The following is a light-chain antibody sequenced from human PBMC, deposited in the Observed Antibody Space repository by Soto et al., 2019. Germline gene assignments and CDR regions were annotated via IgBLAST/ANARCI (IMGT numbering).Light chain of an antibody. V-gene: IGLV4-69*01. CDR3: QTWGTGSAIVV. CDR2: VNSGGSH. Sequence: PVLTQSPSASASLGASVKLTCTLSSGHSNYAIAWHQRQPEKGPRFLMKVNSGGSHIKGDGIPDRFSGSSSGAERYLFISSLQSEDEADYYCQTWGTGSAIVVFGGGTQLTVL. CDR1: SGHSNYA. J-gene: IGLJ7*01.